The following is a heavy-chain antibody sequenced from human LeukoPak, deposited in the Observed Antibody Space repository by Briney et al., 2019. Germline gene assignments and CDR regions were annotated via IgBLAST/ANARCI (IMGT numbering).Heavy chain of an antibody. D-gene: IGHD3-3*01. J-gene: IGHJ3*02. CDR1: GFTFSSYA. CDR2: ISYDGSNK. V-gene: IGHV3-30-3*01. CDR3: ARNYPAEFGVVMVYAFDI. Sequence: GGSLRLSCAASGFTFSSYAMHWVRQAPGKGLEWVAVISYDGSNKYYADSVKGRFTISRDNSKNTLYLQMNSLRAKDTAVYYCARNYPAEFGVVMVYAFDIWGQGTMVTVSS.